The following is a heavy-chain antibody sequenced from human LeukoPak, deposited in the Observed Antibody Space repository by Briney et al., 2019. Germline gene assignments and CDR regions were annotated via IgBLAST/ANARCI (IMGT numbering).Heavy chain of an antibody. CDR2: INHSGST. D-gene: IGHD4-17*01. Sequence: SETLSLTCAVYGGSFSGYYWSWIRQPPGKGLEWIGEINHSGSTNYNPSLKSRVTISVDTSKNQFSLKLSSVTAADTAVYYCAREEGECYGDWFDPWGQGTLVTVSS. V-gene: IGHV4-34*01. CDR1: GGSFSGYY. CDR3: AREEGECYGDWFDP. J-gene: IGHJ5*02.